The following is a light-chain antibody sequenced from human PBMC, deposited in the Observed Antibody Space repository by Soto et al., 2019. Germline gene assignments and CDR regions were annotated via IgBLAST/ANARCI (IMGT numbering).Light chain of an antibody. J-gene: IGKJ1*01. CDR3: QQYGRSPPT. Sequence: EIVLTQSPGTLSLSPGERATLSCRASQSVSSNYLAWFQRQPGQAPRLLIYGASSRATGIPDRFSGSGSGTDFTLTISRLEPEDFAVYYCQQYGRSPPTFGQGTKVEIK. CDR2: GAS. CDR1: QSVSSNY. V-gene: IGKV3-20*01.